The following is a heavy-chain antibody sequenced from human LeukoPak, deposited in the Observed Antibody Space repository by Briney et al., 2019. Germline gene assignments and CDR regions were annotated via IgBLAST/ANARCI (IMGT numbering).Heavy chain of an antibody. J-gene: IGHJ4*02. CDR3: ARGPYYSRGYWQYYYDY. D-gene: IGHD3-22*01. Sequence: GGSLRLSCAASGFTVSSNYMTWVRQAPEKGLEWVSVIYRGGDTFYADSVKGRFTISRDNSKNTLYLQMNSLRAEDTAVYYCARGPYYSRGYWQYYYDYWGQGTLVTVSS. CDR2: IYRGGDT. CDR1: GFTVSSNY. V-gene: IGHV3-66*02.